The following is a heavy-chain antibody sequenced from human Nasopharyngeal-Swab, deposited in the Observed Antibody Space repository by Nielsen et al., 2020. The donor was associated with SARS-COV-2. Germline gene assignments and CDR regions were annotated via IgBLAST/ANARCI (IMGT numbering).Heavy chain of an antibody. CDR2: ISSSGSTI. J-gene: IGHJ6*03. CDR1: GFPFSTYE. V-gene: IGHV3-48*03. CDR3: AKPTGTPLYYYMDV. Sequence: GESLKISCAASGFPFSTYEMNWVRQAPGKGLEWVSYISSSGSTIYYADSVKGRFTISRDNSKNTLFLQMNSLRVEDTAVYYCAKPTGTPLYYYMDVWGRGTTVTVSS. D-gene: IGHD1-1*01.